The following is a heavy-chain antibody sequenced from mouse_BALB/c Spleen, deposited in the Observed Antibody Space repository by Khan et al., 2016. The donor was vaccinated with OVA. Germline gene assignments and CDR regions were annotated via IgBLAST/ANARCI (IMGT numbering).Heavy chain of an antibody. V-gene: IGHV1-4*01. D-gene: IGHD2-14*01. J-gene: IGHJ4*01. Sequence: QVQLKQSGAELARPGASVKMSCKASGYTFTSHTMHWVKQRPGQGLEWIGYINPRSDYTQYNQKFNDKATLTADISSSTAYMQLSSLTSEDSAVYCCARRTTEYALDYWGQGTSVTVAS. CDR1: GYTFTSHT. CDR3: ARRTTEYALDY. CDR2: INPRSDYT.